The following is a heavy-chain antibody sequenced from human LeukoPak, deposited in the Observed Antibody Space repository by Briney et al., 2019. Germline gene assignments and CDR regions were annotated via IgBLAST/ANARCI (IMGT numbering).Heavy chain of an antibody. J-gene: IGHJ6*03. CDR2: FDLEDGET. D-gene: IGHD2-2*01. V-gene: IGHV1-24*01. Sequence: ASVKVSCKVSGYTLTELSMHGVGRAPGKGLGWRGGFDLEDGETIYAQKFQGRVTMTRDTSINTAYMELSRLRSDDTAVYYCARAEYCSSTTCLRYMDVWGKGTTVTVSS. CDR1: GYTLTELS. CDR3: ARAEYCSSTTCLRYMDV.